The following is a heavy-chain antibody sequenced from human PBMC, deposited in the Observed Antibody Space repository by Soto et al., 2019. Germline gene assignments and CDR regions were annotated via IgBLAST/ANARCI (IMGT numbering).Heavy chain of an antibody. CDR1: GYSFTSYW. V-gene: IGHV5-10-1*01. D-gene: IGHD6-13*01. CDR3: ARHGSSSSYRGGAFDY. J-gene: IGHJ4*02. Sequence: GESLKISCKGSGYSFTSYWISWVRQMPGKGLEWMGRIDPSDSYTNYSPSFQGHVTISADKSISTAYLQWSSLKASDTAMYYGARHGSSSSYRGGAFDYWGQGTLVTVSS. CDR2: IDPSDSYT.